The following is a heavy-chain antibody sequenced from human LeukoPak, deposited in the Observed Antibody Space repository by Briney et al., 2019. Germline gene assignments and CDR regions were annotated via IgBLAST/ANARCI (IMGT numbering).Heavy chain of an antibody. J-gene: IGHJ3*02. D-gene: IGHD4-17*01. CDR1: GYTFTSYY. CDR3: ARVTVTRRDPFDI. CDR2: INPSGGST. Sequence: ASVKVSCKASGYTFTSYYMHWVRQAPGQGLEWMGIINPSGGSTSYAQKFQGRVTMTRDTSTSTVYMELSSLRSEDTAAYYCARVTVTRRDPFDIWGQGTMVTVSS. V-gene: IGHV1-46*01.